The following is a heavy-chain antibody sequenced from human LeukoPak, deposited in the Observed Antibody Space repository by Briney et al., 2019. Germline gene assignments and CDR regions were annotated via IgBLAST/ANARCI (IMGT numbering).Heavy chain of an antibody. CDR2: ISAYNGNT. V-gene: IGHV1-18*01. CDR1: GGTFTSYG. D-gene: IGHD3-10*01. CDR3: ARDYDVRDYYGSGSSDY. J-gene: IGHJ4*02. Sequence: ASVKVSCKASGGTFTSYGISWVRPAPGQGLEWMGWISAYNGNTNYAQKLQGRVTMTTDTSTSTAYMELRSLRSDDTAVYYCARDYDVRDYYGSGSSDYWGQGTLVTVSS.